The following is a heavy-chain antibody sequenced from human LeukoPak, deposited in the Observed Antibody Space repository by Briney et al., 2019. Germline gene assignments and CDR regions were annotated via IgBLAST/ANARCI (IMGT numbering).Heavy chain of an antibody. CDR3: ARGGGKTPITMIVVVMSPNDAFDI. Sequence: GASVKVSCKASGYTFTSYGISWVRQAPGQGLEWMGWISAYNGNTNYAQKLQGRVTMTTDTSTSTAYMELRSLRSDDTAVYYCARGGGKTPITMIVVVMSPNDAFDIWGQGTMVTVSS. J-gene: IGHJ3*02. CDR2: ISAYNGNT. D-gene: IGHD3-22*01. V-gene: IGHV1-18*01. CDR1: GYTFTSYG.